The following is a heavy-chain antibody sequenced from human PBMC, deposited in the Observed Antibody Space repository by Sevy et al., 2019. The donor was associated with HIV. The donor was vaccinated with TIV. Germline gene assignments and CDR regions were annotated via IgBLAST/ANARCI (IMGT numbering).Heavy chain of an antibody. CDR3: ARDEQRPYYYGSGNMGH. CDR2: MNPNSGKT. CDR1: GYTFTNYE. V-gene: IGHV1-8*01. Sequence: ASVKVSRKASGYTFTNYEINWVRQATGQGLEWMGWMNPNSGKTGYAPQFHGRVTMTRNTSLNIAYMELSSLRSDDTAVYYCARDEQRPYYYGSGNMGHWGQGTLVTVSS. J-gene: IGHJ4*02. D-gene: IGHD3-10*01.